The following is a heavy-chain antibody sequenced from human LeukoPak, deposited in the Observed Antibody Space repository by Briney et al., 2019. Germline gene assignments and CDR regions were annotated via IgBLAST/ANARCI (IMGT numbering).Heavy chain of an antibody. Sequence: SGTLSLTCTVSGGSISSGGYYWSWIRQHPGEGLEWIGYIYYSGSTYYNPSLKSRVTISVDTSKNQFSLKLSSVTAADTAVYYCARGAPSSSWYCGWFDPWGQGTLVTVSS. CDR2: IYYSGST. V-gene: IGHV4-31*03. CDR3: ARGAPSSSWYCGWFDP. J-gene: IGHJ5*02. CDR1: GGSISSGGYY. D-gene: IGHD6-13*01.